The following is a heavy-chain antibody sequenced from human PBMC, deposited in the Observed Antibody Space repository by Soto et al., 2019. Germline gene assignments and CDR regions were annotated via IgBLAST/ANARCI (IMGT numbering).Heavy chain of an antibody. D-gene: IGHD6-13*01. CDR1: GFTFSSYW. J-gene: IGHJ6*02. CDR3: ASSWQQNGMDV. V-gene: IGHV3-74*01. CDR2: INSDGSST. Sequence: PGGSLRLSCGASGFTFSSYWMHWVRQAPGKGLVWVSRINSDGSSTSYADSVKGRFTISRDNAKNTLYLQMNSLRAEDTAVYYCASSWQQNGMDVWGQGTTVTVSS.